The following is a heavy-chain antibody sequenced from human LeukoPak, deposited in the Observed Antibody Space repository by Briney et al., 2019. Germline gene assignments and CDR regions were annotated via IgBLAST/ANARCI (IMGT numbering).Heavy chain of an antibody. D-gene: IGHD5-18*01. CDR2: IYHSGST. V-gene: IGHV4-38-2*02. Sequence: SETLSLTCTVSGYSLSSGYYWGWIRPPPGKGLEWIGSIYHSGSTYYNPSLKSRVTISVDTSKNQFSLKLSSVTAADTAVYYCARDRGYSYGMFDYWGQGTLVTVSS. J-gene: IGHJ4*02. CDR1: GYSLSSGYY. CDR3: ARDRGYSYGMFDY.